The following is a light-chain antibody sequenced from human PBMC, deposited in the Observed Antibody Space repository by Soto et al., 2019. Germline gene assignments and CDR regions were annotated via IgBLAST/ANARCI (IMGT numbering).Light chain of an antibody. V-gene: IGLV1-51*01. Sequence: QSVLTQSPSASGTPGQKVTISCSGSSSNIGINFAYWYQHLPGTAPRLLIHSNNKRPSGIPDRFSGSKSGTSASLGITGLRTGDEADYYCGTWDSSLNAHVFGSGTKVTVL. CDR3: GTWDSSLNAHV. CDR2: SNN. J-gene: IGLJ6*01. CDR1: SSNIGINF.